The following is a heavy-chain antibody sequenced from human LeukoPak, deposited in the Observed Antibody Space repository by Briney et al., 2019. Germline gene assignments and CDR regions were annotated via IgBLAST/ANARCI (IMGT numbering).Heavy chain of an antibody. CDR1: GFTFSSYN. J-gene: IGHJ5*02. Sequence: GGSLRLSCAASGFTFSSYNMNWVRQAPGKGLEWVSFISSSGGAIYYAGSVKGRFTISRDNAKNSLYLQMNSLTDEDTAVYYCARGIYGSGSYLPWGQGTLVTVSS. D-gene: IGHD3-10*01. CDR2: ISSSGGAI. CDR3: ARGIYGSGSYLP. V-gene: IGHV3-48*02.